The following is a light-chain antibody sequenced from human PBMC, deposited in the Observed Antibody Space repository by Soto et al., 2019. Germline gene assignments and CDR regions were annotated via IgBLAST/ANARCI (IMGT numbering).Light chain of an antibody. CDR3: QQYNSYSPT. J-gene: IGKJ3*01. V-gene: IGKV1-5*01. CDR2: DVS. Sequence: EIQITHSPSTLPASVGDRVTITCRASQSINNLLAWYQQKPGKAPKFLIYDVSTLESGVPSRFSGSGSGTEFTLTISSLQPEDFATYYCQQYNSYSPTFGPGTKVDI. CDR1: QSINNL.